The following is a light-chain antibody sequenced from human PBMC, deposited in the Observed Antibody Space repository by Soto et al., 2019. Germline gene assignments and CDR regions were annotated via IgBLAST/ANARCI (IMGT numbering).Light chain of an antibody. CDR3: QQYESGWT. CDR2: KAS. CDR1: QSISSR. V-gene: IGKV1-5*03. Sequence: DIQMTQSPSTLSASVGDRITITCRASQSISSRLAWYQQKPGKAPNLLIYKASSSESGVPSRFSGSGSGTEFTLTIRRLQPDDSATYYCQQYESGWTFGHGTKVEIK. J-gene: IGKJ1*01.